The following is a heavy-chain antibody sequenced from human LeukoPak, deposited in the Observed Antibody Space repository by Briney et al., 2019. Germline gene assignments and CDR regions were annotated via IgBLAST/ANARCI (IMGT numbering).Heavy chain of an antibody. Sequence: PSETLSLTCGVSGVSLSSCNWWSWRRHPPGKGLEWIGESFHSGSTNFNPSLKSRVTISIDKSKNQFSLEVTSVTAADTAVYYCARNAAYNLDYWGQGILVTVSS. CDR3: ARNAAYNLDY. D-gene: IGHD1-14*01. CDR1: GVSLSSCNW. CDR2: SFHSGST. V-gene: IGHV4-4*02. J-gene: IGHJ4*02.